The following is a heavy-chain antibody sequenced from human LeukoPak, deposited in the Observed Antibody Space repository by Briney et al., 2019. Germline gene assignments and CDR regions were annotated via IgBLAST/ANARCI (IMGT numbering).Heavy chain of an antibody. CDR2: INPNSGGT. D-gene: IGHD2-2*01. CDR3: ARHTGAWAAAADWFDP. CDR1: GYTFTGYY. V-gene: IGHV1-2*02. J-gene: IGHJ5*02. Sequence: ASVKVSCKASGYTFTGYYMHWVRQAPGQGLEWMGWINPNSGGTNYAQKFQGRVTMTRDTSISTAYMELSRLRSDDTAVYYCARHTGAWAAAADWFDPWGQGTLVTVSS.